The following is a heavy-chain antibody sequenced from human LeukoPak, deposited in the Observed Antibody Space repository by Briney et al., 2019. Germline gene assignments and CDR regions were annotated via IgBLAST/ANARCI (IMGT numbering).Heavy chain of an antibody. CDR2: IKSKTDGGTT. V-gene: IGHV3-15*01. CDR3: TTDLRWLPDLLYYYYMDV. CDR1: GFTFSNAW. Sequence: GGSLRLSCAASGFTFSNAWMSWVRQAPGKGREWVGRIKSKTDGGTTDYAAPVKGRFTISRDDSKNTLYLQMNSLKTEDTAVYYCTTDLRWLPDLLYYYYMDVWGKGTTVTVSS. J-gene: IGHJ6*03. D-gene: IGHD3-22*01.